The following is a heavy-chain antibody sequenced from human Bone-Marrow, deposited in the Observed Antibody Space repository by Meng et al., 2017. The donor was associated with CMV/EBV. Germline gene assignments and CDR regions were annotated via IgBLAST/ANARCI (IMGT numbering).Heavy chain of an antibody. CDR2: IYYSGST. CDR3: ARDEGPYYYDSSGPGGNWFDP. CDR1: GGSISSSSYY. Sequence: SETLSLTCTVSGGSISSSSYYWGWIRQPPGKGLEWIGSIYYSGSTYYNPSLKSRVTISVDTSKNQFSLKLSSVTAADTAVYYCARDEGPYYYDSSGPGGNWFDPWGQGTRVTVSS. V-gene: IGHV4-39*07. J-gene: IGHJ5*02. D-gene: IGHD3-22*01.